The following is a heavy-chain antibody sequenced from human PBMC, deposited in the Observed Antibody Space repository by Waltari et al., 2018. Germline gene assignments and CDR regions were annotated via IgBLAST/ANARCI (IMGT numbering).Heavy chain of an antibody. D-gene: IGHD6-19*01. J-gene: IGHJ4*02. Sequence: QVQLVESGGGVVQPGGSLSLSCAASGFTFSRYGMHWVRQAPGKGLAWVAFIRYVGSNKYYEDSVKGRFTISRDNSKNTLYLQMNSLRAEDTAVYYCAKDMAVAGTGDDYWGQGTLVTVSS. CDR1: GFTFSRYG. CDR2: IRYVGSNK. CDR3: AKDMAVAGTGDDY. V-gene: IGHV3-30*02.